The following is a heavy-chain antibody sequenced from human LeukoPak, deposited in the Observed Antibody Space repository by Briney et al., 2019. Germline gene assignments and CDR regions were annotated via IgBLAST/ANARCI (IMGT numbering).Heavy chain of an antibody. V-gene: IGHV5-51*01. CDR1: GCSFTSYW. CDR2: IYPGDSDT. Sequence: GGSLKISFKGSGCSFTSYWIAWVRQMPGKGLEWMGIIYPGDSDTRYSPSFQGQVTISADKSISTAYLQWSSLKASDTAMYYCARRVAATENWFDHWGQGTLVTVSS. J-gene: IGHJ5*02. CDR3: ARRVAATENWFDH. D-gene: IGHD6-25*01.